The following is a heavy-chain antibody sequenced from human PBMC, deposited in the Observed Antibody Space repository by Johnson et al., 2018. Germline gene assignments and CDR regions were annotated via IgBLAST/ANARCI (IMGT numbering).Heavy chain of an antibody. Sequence: QVQLVDSGGGVVQPGRSLRLSCAASGFTFSSYGMHWVRQAPGKGLEWVAVIWYDGSNKYYADSVKGRFTISRDNSKNTLYLQMNSLRAEDTAVYSGARESVGATPRFRYYGMDVWGQGTTVTVSS. V-gene: IGHV3-33*01. CDR1: GFTFSSYG. CDR3: ARESVGATPRFRYYGMDV. CDR2: IWYDGSNK. D-gene: IGHD1-26*01. J-gene: IGHJ6*02.